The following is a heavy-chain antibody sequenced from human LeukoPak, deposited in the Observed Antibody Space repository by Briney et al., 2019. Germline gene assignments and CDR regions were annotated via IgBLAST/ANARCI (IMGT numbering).Heavy chain of an antibody. CDR3: AMSTVGFDY. J-gene: IGHJ4*02. V-gene: IGHV3-74*01. CDR1: GFTFSGYW. D-gene: IGHD1-26*01. Sequence: GGSLRLSCAASGFTFSGYWMHWVRQAPGTGLVWVSHIKGDGSSTSYADSVKGRFTISRDNGKNTLFLQMNSLRVEDTAVYYCAMSTVGFDYWGQGTLVTVSS. CDR2: IKGDGSST.